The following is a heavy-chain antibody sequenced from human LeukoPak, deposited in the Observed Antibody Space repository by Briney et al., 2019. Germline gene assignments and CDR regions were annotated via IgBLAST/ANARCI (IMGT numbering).Heavy chain of an antibody. D-gene: IGHD5-24*01. V-gene: IGHV3-48*04. CDR1: GFTFSSYS. CDR2: ISSSSSTI. CDR3: AREPRSRWLDY. Sequence: GGSLRLSCAASGFTFSSYSMNWVRQAPGKGLEWVSYISSSSSTIYYADSVKGRFTISRDNAKNSLYLQMNSLRAEDTDVYYCAREPRSRWLDYWGQGTLVTVSS. J-gene: IGHJ4*02.